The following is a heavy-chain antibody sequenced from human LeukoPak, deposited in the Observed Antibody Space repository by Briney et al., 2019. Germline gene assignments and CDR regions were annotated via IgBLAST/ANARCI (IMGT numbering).Heavy chain of an antibody. J-gene: IGHJ5*02. CDR3: ARDLARPSKQLATNWFDP. CDR1: GFTFSSYG. Sequence: PGGSLRLSCAASGFTFSSYGMHWVRQAPGKGLEWVAVIWYDGSNKYYADSVKGRFTISRDNSKNTLYLQMNSLRAEDTAVYYCARDLARPSKQLATNWFDPWGQGTLVTVSS. V-gene: IGHV3-33*01. CDR2: IWYDGSNK. D-gene: IGHD6-13*01.